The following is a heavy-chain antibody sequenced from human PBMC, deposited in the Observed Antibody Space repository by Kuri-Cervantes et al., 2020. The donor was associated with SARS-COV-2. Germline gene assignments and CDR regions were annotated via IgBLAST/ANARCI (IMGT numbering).Heavy chain of an antibody. J-gene: IGHJ4*02. CDR1: GFTFSSYA. CDR2: ISYDGSNK. Sequence: GGSLRLSCAASGFTFSSYAMHWVRQAPGKGLEWVAVISYDGSNKYHADSVKGRFTIPRDNSKNTLYLQMNSLRAEDTAVYYCARPVDSSGYGRPDYWGQGTLVTVSS. V-gene: IGHV3-30-3*01. D-gene: IGHD3-22*01. CDR3: ARPVDSSGYGRPDY.